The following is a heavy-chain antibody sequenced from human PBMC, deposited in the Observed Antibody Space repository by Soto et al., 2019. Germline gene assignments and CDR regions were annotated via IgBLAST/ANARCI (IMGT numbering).Heavy chain of an antibody. CDR1: GGSISGYY. V-gene: IGHV4-59*01. J-gene: IGHJ6*02. D-gene: IGHD2-21*02. Sequence: KTSETLSLTCTVSGGSISGYYWSWIRHPPGKGLEWIGNVYYSGGAKYNPSVKRRVSISVYTSKDQFSLNLSSVTAADTAVYYCTRDGDGRMTTNPYYYYGMDVWGPGITVTVSS. CDR3: TRDGDGRMTTNPYYYYGMDV. CDR2: VYYSGGA.